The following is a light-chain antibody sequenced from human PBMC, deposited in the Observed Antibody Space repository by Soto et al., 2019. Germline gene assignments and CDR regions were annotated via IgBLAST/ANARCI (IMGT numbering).Light chain of an antibody. J-gene: IGKJ2*01. Sequence: DIQMTQSPSSLSASVGDRVTITCRASQSISSYLNWYQQKPGKAPKLLIYAASSLQSGVPSRFSGSGSGTDFTLTISSLQPEDFATYYCPQSYSTPRTFGQGTKLEI. CDR3: PQSYSTPRT. V-gene: IGKV1-39*01. CDR1: QSISSY. CDR2: AAS.